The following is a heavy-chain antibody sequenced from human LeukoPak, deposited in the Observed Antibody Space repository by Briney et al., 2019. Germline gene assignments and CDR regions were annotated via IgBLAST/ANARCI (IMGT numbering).Heavy chain of an antibody. D-gene: IGHD1-26*01. Sequence: SETLSLTCAVYGGSFSGYYWSWIRQPPGKGLEWIGEINHSGSTNYNPSLKSRVTISVDTSKSQFSLKLSSVTAADTAVYYCARGRGSGSYRKNWFDPWGQGTLVTVSS. CDR1: GGSFSGYY. V-gene: IGHV4-34*01. CDR3: ARGRGSGSYRKNWFDP. J-gene: IGHJ5*02. CDR2: INHSGST.